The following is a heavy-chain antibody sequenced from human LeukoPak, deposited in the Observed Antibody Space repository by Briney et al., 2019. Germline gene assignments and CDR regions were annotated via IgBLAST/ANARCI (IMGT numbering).Heavy chain of an antibody. CDR2: IWYDGSNK. V-gene: IGHV3-33*01. CDR1: GFTFSSYG. D-gene: IGHD3-22*01. Sequence: TGGSLRLSCAASGFTFSSYGMHWVRQAPGKGLEWVAVIWYDGSNKYYADSVKGRFTISRDNSKNTLYLQMNSLRAEDTAVYYCARDLPTSVWDSSGYHPPDYWGQGTLVTVSS. J-gene: IGHJ4*02. CDR3: ARDLPTSVWDSSGYHPPDY.